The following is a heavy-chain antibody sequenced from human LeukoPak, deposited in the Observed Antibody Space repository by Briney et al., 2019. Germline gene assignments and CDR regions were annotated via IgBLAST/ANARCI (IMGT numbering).Heavy chain of an antibody. D-gene: IGHD2-2*01. V-gene: IGHV5-10-1*01. J-gene: IGHJ3*02. CDR1: GYSFTSYW. CDR2: IDPSDSYT. CDR3: ARGGAVERYCSSTSCYWVDAFDI. Sequence: GESLRISCKGSGYSFTSYWISWVRQMPGKGLEWMGRIDPSDSYTNYSPSFQGHVTISADKSISTAYLQWSSLKASDTAMYYCARGGAVERYCSSTSCYWVDAFDIRGQGTMVTVSS.